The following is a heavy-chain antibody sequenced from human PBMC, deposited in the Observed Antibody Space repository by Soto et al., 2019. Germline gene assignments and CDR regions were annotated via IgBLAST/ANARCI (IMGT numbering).Heavy chain of an antibody. CDR1: GFTFSSYA. V-gene: IGHV3-23*01. CDR2: ISGSGGST. D-gene: IGHD2-15*01. Sequence: PGGSLRLSCAASGFTFSSYAMSWVRQAPGKGLEWVSAISGSGGSTYYADSVKGRFTISRDNSKNTLYLQMNSLRAEDTAVYYCAKDEPQYPKDIVVVVATSPGFDPWGQRTLVTVSS. J-gene: IGHJ5*02. CDR3: AKDEPQYPKDIVVVVATSPGFDP.